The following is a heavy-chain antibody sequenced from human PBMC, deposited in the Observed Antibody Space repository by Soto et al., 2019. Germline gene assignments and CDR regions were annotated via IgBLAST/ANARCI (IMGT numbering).Heavy chain of an antibody. Sequence: ASVKVSCKASGYTFTTFGISWVRQAPGQGLEWMGWISTSNGNTKYAQKVQGRVTMSTDTTTSTAYMELSSLKSDDTAVYYCAREYCTSTSCYSVDYWGQGILVTVSS. CDR2: ISTSNGNT. J-gene: IGHJ4*01. CDR1: GYTFTTFG. CDR3: AREYCTSTSCYSVDY. V-gene: IGHV1-18*01. D-gene: IGHD2-2*02.